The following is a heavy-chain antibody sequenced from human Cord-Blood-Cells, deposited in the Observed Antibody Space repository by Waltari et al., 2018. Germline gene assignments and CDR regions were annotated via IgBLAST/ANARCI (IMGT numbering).Heavy chain of an antibody. CDR1: GGSISSSSYY. CDR3: ARLTYYDFWSGYYFDY. CDR2: IYYRGIT. Sequence: QLQLQESGPGLVKPSETLSLTCTVSGGSISSSSYYWGWIRQPPGKGREWIGSIYYRGITYYNPSLKSRVTISVDTSKNQFSLKLSSVTAADTAVYYCARLTYYDFWSGYYFDYWGQGTLVTVSS. J-gene: IGHJ4*02. D-gene: IGHD3-3*01. V-gene: IGHV4-39*01.